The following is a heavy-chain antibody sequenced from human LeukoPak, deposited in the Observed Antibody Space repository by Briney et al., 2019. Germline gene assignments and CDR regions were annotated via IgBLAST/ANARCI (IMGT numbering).Heavy chain of an antibody. J-gene: IGHJ4*02. V-gene: IGHV3-23*01. CDR3: AKDSIRARAAAGNGDY. CDR1: GFAFSSYA. Sequence: GGSLRLSCAASGFAFSSYAMSWVRQAPGKGLEWVSAISGSGGSTYYADSVKGRFTISRDNSKNTLYLQMNSLRAEDTAVYYCAKDSIRARAAAGNGDYWGQGTLVTVSS. CDR2: ISGSGGST. D-gene: IGHD6-13*01.